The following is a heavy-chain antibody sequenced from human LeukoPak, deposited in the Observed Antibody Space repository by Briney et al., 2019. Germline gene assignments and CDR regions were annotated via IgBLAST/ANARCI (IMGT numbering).Heavy chain of an antibody. CDR1: GYTFTSYG. V-gene: IGHV1-18*01. Sequence: ASVKVSCKASGYTFTSYGISWVRQAPGQGLEWMGWISAYNGNTNYAQKLQGRVTITTDTSTSTAYMELRSLRSDDTAVYYCARGGSKAYYDFWSGYPLDYWGQGTLVTVSS. J-gene: IGHJ4*02. CDR2: ISAYNGNT. D-gene: IGHD3-3*01. CDR3: ARGGSKAYYDFWSGYPLDY.